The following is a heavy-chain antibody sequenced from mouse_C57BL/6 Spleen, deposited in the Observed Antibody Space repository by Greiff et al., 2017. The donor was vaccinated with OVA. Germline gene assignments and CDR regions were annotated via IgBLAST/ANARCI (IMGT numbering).Heavy chain of an antibody. J-gene: IGHJ3*01. CDR2: IHPNSGST. D-gene: IGHD2-10*02. CDR3: AREAYGKAFAY. Sequence: QVQLKQPGAELVKPGASVKLSCKASGYTFTSYWMHWVKQRPGPGLEWIGMIHPNSGSTNYNEKFKSKATLTVDKSSSTAYMQLSSLTSEDSAVYYCAREAYGKAFAYWGQGTLVTVSA. V-gene: IGHV1-64*01. CDR1: GYTFTSYW.